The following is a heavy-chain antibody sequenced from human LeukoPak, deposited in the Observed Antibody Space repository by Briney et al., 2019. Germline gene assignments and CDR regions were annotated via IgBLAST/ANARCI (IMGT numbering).Heavy chain of an antibody. CDR2: LSYDGSYK. Sequence: GGSLRLSCAASGFTFSSYGMHWVRRAPGKGLEWVAVLSYDGSYKYYADSVKGRFTISRDNSKNTLYLQMNSLRAEDTAVYYCAKVGGYGDYALDYWGQGTLVTVSS. CDR1: GFTFSSYG. J-gene: IGHJ4*02. V-gene: IGHV3-30*18. CDR3: AKVGGYGDYALDY. D-gene: IGHD4-17*01.